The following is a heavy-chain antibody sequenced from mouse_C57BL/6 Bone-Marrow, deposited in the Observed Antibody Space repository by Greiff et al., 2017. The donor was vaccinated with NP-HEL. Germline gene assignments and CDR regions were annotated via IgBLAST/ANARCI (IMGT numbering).Heavy chain of an antibody. CDR1: GFSLSTSGMG. V-gene: IGHV8-12*01. CDR3: ARKSTVVGGYAMDY. J-gene: IGHJ4*01. D-gene: IGHD1-1*01. CDR2: IYWDDDK. Sequence: QVTLKVSGPGILQSSQTLSLTCSFSGFSLSTSGMGVSWIRQPSGKGLEWLAHIYWDDDKRYHPSLKSRLTISKDTSRNQVFLKITSVDTADTATDYCARKSTVVGGYAMDYWGQGTSVTVSS.